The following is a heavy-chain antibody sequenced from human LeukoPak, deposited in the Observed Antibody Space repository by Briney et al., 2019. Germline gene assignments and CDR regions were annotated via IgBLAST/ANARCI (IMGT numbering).Heavy chain of an antibody. D-gene: IGHD5/OR15-5a*01. Sequence: PGGSLRLSCGASGFTFNTYNMNWVRQAPGRGLEWVSSISSTSTYKEYSDSVKGRFTISRDNAKNSLYLQMSSLRAEDTAIYYCARDLSPVDIVSTVLDHWGHGTLVTVSS. J-gene: IGHJ4*03. V-gene: IGHV3-21*01. CDR1: GFTFNTYN. CDR3: ARDLSPVDIVSTVLDH. CDR2: ISSTSTYK.